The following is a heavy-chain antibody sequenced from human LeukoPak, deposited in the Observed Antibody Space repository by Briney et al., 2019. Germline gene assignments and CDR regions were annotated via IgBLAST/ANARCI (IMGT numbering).Heavy chain of an antibody. CDR3: AKGSKGEYDS. Sequence: GGSLRLSCAASGFTFSHYAMNWVRQAPGKGLEWVANIKPDGSVGYYVDSVRGRFIISRDNAGNSLYLQMNSLRAEDTAVYYCAKGSKGEYDSWGQGTLVTVSS. J-gene: IGHJ5*01. CDR1: GFTFSHYA. CDR2: IKPDGSVG. D-gene: IGHD2-21*01. V-gene: IGHV3-7*03.